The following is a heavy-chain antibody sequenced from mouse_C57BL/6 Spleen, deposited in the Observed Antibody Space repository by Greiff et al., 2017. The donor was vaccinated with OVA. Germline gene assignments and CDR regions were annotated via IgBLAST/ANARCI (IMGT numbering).Heavy chain of an antibody. V-gene: IGHV1-53*01. Sequence: QVQLQQPGTELVKPGASVKLSCKASGYTFTSYWMHWVKQRPGQGLEWIGNTNPSNGGTNYNEKFKSKATLTVDKSSSTAYMQLSSLTSEDSAVYYCARLRNYEDYAMDYWGQGTSVTVSS. CDR3: ARLRNYEDYAMDY. J-gene: IGHJ4*01. CDR1: GYTFTSYW. CDR2: TNPSNGGT. D-gene: IGHD2-1*01.